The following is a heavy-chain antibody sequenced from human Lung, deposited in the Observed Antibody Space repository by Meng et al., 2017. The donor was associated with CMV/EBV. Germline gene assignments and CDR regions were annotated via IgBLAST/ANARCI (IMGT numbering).Heavy chain of an antibody. CDR2: ITSSSSYI. CDR1: GFSFSTYS. Sequence: GGSLRLSCAASGFSFSTYSMNWVRQTPGKGLEWVSSITSSSSYIFYADSVKGRFIISRDNAKNSLYLQMNSLKAEDTGVYYCARDGGSGWSWGQGTLVTASS. CDR3: ARDGGSGWS. V-gene: IGHV3-21*03. D-gene: IGHD6-19*01. J-gene: IGHJ5*02.